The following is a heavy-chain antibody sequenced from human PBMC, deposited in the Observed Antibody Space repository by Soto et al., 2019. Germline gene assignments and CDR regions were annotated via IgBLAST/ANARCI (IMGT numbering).Heavy chain of an antibody. CDR1: GFVFSSYD. CDR2: IANTGDP. J-gene: IGHJ3*02. Sequence: EVQLEESGGGLVQRGGSLRLSCVASGFVFSSYDMHWVRHTTGAGLEWVSVIANTGDPYYSDSVKGRFTIARDNAKNALYLQMNSLRVGDSAMYYRAREGTGGGFDIWGQGTKVTVSS. CDR3: AREGTGGGFDI. D-gene: IGHD1-1*01. V-gene: IGHV3-13*05.